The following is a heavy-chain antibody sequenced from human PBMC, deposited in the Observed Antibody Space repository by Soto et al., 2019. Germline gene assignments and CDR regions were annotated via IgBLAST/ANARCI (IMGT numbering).Heavy chain of an antibody. CDR3: AKYSSGWYVEYFQH. V-gene: IGHV3-23*01. J-gene: IGHJ1*01. D-gene: IGHD6-19*01. Sequence: PGGSLRLSCAASGFTFRNYAMNWVRQAPGKGLEWVSSISGGGDSRKYVDSVKGRFTISRDNSKNTLYLQMNSLRAEDTAVYYCAKYSSGWYVEYFQHWGQGTLVTSPQ. CDR1: GFTFRNYA. CDR2: ISGGGDSR.